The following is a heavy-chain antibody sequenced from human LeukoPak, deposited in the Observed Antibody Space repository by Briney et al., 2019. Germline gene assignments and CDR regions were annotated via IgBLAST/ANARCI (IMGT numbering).Heavy chain of an antibody. CDR2: INHSGST. CDR3: ARQRVYRYYGSGSYFDY. D-gene: IGHD3-10*01. V-gene: IGHV4-34*01. Sequence: SETLSLTCAVYGGSFSGYYWSWIRQPPGKGLEWIGEINHSGSTNYNPSLKSRVTISVDTSKNQFSLKLSSVTAAGTAVYYCARQRVYRYYGSGSYFDYWGQGTLVTVSS. CDR1: GGSFSGYY. J-gene: IGHJ4*02.